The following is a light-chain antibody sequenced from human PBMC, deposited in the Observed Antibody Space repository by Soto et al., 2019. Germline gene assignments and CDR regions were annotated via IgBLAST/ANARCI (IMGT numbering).Light chain of an antibody. CDR2: DTS. Sequence: QAVVTQEPSLTVSPGGKVTLTCGSSTGAVTSGHYPYWFQQKPGQAPRTLIYDTSDKHSWTPARFSGSLLGGKAALTLTGAQPEDEAEYYCLLYYSGPRVFGGGTKVTVL. V-gene: IGLV7-46*01. J-gene: IGLJ3*02. CDR3: LLYYSGPRV. CDR1: TGAVTSGHY.